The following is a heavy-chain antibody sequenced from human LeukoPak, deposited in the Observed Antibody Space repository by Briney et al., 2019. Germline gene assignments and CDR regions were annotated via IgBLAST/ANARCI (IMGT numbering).Heavy chain of an antibody. Sequence: EASVKVSCKASGYTFTSYDINWVRQATGQGLEWMGWMNPNSGNTGYAQKFQGRVTITRNTSISTAYMELSSLRSEDTAVYYCARRGIAAAGPIHYYYYMDVWGKGTTVTVSS. CDR1: GYTFTSYD. J-gene: IGHJ6*03. D-gene: IGHD6-13*01. CDR3: ARRGIAAAGPIHYYYYMDV. V-gene: IGHV1-8*03. CDR2: MNPNSGNT.